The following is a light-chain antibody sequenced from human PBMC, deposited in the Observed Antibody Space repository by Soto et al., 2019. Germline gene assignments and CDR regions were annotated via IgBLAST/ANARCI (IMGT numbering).Light chain of an antibody. J-gene: IGLJ1*01. CDR2: EVN. CDR1: SSDVGGYNY. Sequence: QCMLTQPPSASGTPGQTVAISCTRTSSDVGGYNYVSLYQQHPGKAPKLMIYEVNKRPSGVPDRFSGSKSGNTASLTVSGLQAEDEADYYCSSYAGSSNVFGTGTKVTVL. CDR3: SSYAGSSNV. V-gene: IGLV2-8*01.